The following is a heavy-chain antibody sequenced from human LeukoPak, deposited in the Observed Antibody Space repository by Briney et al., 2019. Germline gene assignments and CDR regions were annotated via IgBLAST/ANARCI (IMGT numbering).Heavy chain of an antibody. CDR1: GFTFSSYA. J-gene: IGHJ4*02. Sequence: GRSLRLSCAASGFTFSSYAMHWVRQAPGKGLEWVAVISYDGSNKYYADSVKGRFTISRDNSKNTLYLQLNSLRAEDTAVYYCAREALLPREQPPYYFDYWGQGTLVTVSS. V-gene: IGHV3-30-3*01. CDR3: AREALLPREQPPYYFDY. D-gene: IGHD1/OR15-1a*01. CDR2: ISYDGSNK.